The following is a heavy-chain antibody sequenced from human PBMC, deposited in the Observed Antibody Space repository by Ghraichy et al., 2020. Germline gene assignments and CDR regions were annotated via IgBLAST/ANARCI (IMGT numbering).Heavy chain of an antibody. Sequence: SETLSLTCTVSGASINSGDFYWGWIRQPPGKRLEWIGIIDYSGSTYYNPSLKSRVTMSVDTSKNELSLKLNSVTAADMAVYYCARSALRQWLVKYWHFDLWGRGPLVTVSS. D-gene: IGHD6-19*01. CDR2: IDYSGST. V-gene: IGHV4-39*01. CDR1: GASINSGDFY. CDR3: ARSALRQWLVKYWHFDL. J-gene: IGHJ2*01.